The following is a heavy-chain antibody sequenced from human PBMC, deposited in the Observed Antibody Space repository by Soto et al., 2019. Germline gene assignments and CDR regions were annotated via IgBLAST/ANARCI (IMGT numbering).Heavy chain of an antibody. Sequence: LKISCKGSGYSFTSYWISWVRQMPGKGLEWMGRIDPSDSYTNYSPSFQGHVTISADKSISTAYLQWSSLKASDTAMYYCARSSSSSYYYYGMDVWGQGTTVTVSS. D-gene: IGHD6-13*01. V-gene: IGHV5-10-1*01. CDR2: IDPSDSYT. CDR3: ARSSSSSYYYYGMDV. J-gene: IGHJ6*02. CDR1: GYSFTSYW.